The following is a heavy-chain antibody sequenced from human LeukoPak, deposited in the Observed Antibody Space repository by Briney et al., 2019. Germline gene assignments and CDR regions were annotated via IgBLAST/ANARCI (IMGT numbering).Heavy chain of an antibody. J-gene: IGHJ6*03. Sequence: GGSLRLSCAGTGFTFNIYTMTWVRQAPGMGLEWVSIISDDGTYTYYADSVKGRFTISRDNSKNTLYLQMNSLRAEDTAVYYCAKDSDCSSTSCYGYYYYYMDVWGKGTTVTVSS. V-gene: IGHV3-23*01. D-gene: IGHD2-2*01. CDR1: GFTFNIYT. CDR2: ISDDGTYT. CDR3: AKDSDCSSTSCYGYYYYYMDV.